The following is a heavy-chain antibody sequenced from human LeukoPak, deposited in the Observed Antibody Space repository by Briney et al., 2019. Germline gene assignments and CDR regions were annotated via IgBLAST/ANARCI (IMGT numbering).Heavy chain of an antibody. D-gene: IGHD2-2*01. Sequence: GGPLRLSCSASGFTFSSYAMHWVRQAPGKGLEYVSAISSNGGSTYYADSVKGRFTISRDNSKNTLYLQMSSLRAEGTAVYYCVKDGDIVVVPAAMGPSDYWGQGTLVTVSS. CDR2: ISSNGGST. J-gene: IGHJ4*02. CDR3: VKDGDIVVVPAAMGPSDY. CDR1: GFTFSSYA. V-gene: IGHV3-64D*06.